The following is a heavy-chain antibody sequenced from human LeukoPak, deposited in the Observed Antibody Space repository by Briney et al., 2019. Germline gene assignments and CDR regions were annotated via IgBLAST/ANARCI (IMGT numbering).Heavy chain of an antibody. V-gene: IGHV4-59*08. CDR2: IYYSGST. CDR1: GGSISSYY. Sequence: SETLSLTCTVSGGSISSYYWSWIRQPPGKGLEWIGYIYYSGSTNYNPSLKSRVTISVDTSKNQFSLKLSSVTAADTAVYYCARHIHIPDYFDYWGQGTLVTVSS. CDR3: ARHIHIPDYFDY. D-gene: IGHD2-21*01. J-gene: IGHJ4*02.